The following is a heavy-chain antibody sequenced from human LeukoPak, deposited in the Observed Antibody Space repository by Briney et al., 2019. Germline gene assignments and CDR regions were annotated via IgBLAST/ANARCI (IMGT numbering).Heavy chain of an antibody. Sequence: GGSLRLSCADSGFTFSSHWMSWVRQAPGKGLEWVANIKQDGSEIYYLDSVKGRFTISRDNAKNSLSLRMNSLSAEDTAVYYCARESGSRSYYYYMDVWGKGTTVTVSS. J-gene: IGHJ6*03. CDR2: IKQDGSEI. D-gene: IGHD2-2*01. CDR1: GFTFSSHW. V-gene: IGHV3-7*01. CDR3: ARESGSRSYYYYMDV.